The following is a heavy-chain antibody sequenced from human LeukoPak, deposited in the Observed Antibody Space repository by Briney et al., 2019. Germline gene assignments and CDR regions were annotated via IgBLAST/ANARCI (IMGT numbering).Heavy chain of an antibody. CDR3: ARVRGSNLVPALASYYFDY. CDR1: GGTFSSYA. V-gene: IGHV1-69*13. J-gene: IGHJ4*02. CDR2: IIPIFGTA. D-gene: IGHD2-2*01. Sequence: SVKVSCKASGGTFSSYAISWVRQAPGQGLEWMGGIIPIFGTANYAQKFQGRVTITADESTSTAYMELSSLRSEDTAVYYCARVRGSNLVPALASYYFDYWGQGTLVTVSS.